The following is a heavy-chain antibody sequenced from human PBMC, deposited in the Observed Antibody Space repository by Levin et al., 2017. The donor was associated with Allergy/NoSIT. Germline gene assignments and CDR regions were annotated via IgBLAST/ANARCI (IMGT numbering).Heavy chain of an antibody. V-gene: IGHV4-34*01. CDR1: GGSFSGYY. J-gene: IGHJ4*02. CDR3: ARGLTSPWIQLWERPHFDY. Sequence: SQTLSLTCAVYGGSFSGYYWSWIRQPPGKGLEWIGEINHSGSTNYNPSLKSRVTISVDTSKNQFSLKLSSVTAADTAVYYCARGLTSPWIQLWERPHFDYWGQGTLVTVSS. CDR2: INHSGST. D-gene: IGHD5-18*01.